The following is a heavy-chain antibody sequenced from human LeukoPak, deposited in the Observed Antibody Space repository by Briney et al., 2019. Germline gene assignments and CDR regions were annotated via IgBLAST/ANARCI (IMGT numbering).Heavy chain of an antibody. J-gene: IGHJ6*02. CDR3: AKGGRLNGLNV. D-gene: IGHD1-26*01. CDR2: LSGSGASK. Sequence: GGSLRLSCAASGFTFSDYAMSWVRQAPGKGLEWVSYLSGSGASKYYADSVKGRFTISRDNSKNTVSLQTSSLRAEDTAVYYCAKGGRLNGLNVWGQGTTVTVSS. CDR1: GFTFSDYA. V-gene: IGHV3-23*01.